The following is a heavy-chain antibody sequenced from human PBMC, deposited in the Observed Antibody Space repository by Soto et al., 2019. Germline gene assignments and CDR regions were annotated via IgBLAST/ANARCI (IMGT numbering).Heavy chain of an antibody. J-gene: IGHJ4*02. V-gene: IGHV3-23*01. CDR3: AKGMIVVAAFDY. CDR1: GFTFSSYA. D-gene: IGHD3-22*01. Sequence: PGGSLRLSCTASGFTFSSYAMSWVRQAPGKGLEWVSAISGSGGSTYYADSVEGRFTISRDNSKNTLYLQMNSLRAEDTAVYYCAKGMIVVAAFDYWGQGTLVTVSS. CDR2: ISGSGGST.